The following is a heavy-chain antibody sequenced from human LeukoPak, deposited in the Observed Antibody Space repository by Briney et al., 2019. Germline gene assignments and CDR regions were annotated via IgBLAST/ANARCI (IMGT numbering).Heavy chain of an antibody. V-gene: IGHV3-53*01. Sequence: GSLRLSCAASGFTVSNNYMSWVRQAPGKGLEWVSVIYSGGTTSYADSVKGRFTISRDNSKNMLYLQMNSLRAEDTAVYYCAINYYGSGSYYHYWGQGTLVTVSS. CDR3: AINYYGSGSYYHY. CDR1: GFTVSNNY. CDR2: IYSGGTT. J-gene: IGHJ4*02. D-gene: IGHD3-10*01.